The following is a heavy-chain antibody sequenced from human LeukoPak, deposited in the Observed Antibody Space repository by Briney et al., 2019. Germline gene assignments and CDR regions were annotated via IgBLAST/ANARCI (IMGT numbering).Heavy chain of an antibody. J-gene: IGHJ6*02. CDR2: ISGSGGSR. D-gene: IGHD2-2*01. CDR1: GFTFSSYA. CDR3: AKAHSPYCSSTSCYSASYYYYYGMDV. V-gene: IGHV3-23*01. Sequence: GGSLRLSCAASGFTFSSYAMSWVRQAPGKGLEWVSAISGSGGSRYYADSVKGRFTISRDNSKNTLYLQMNSLRAEDTAVYYCAKAHSPYCSSTSCYSASYYYYYGMDVWGQGTTVTVSS.